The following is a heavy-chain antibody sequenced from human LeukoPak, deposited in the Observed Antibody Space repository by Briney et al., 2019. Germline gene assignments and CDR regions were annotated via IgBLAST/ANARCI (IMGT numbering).Heavy chain of an antibody. CDR2: IYTSGST. J-gene: IGHJ5*02. D-gene: IGHD3-22*01. Sequence: SETLSLTCTVSGDSISSGSYYWSWIRQPAGKGLEWIGRIYTSGSTNYNPSLKSRVTISVDTSKNQFSLKLSSVTAADTAVYYCARGITMIVGINWFDPWGQGTLVTVSS. V-gene: IGHV4-61*02. CDR3: ARGITMIVGINWFDP. CDR1: GDSISSGSYY.